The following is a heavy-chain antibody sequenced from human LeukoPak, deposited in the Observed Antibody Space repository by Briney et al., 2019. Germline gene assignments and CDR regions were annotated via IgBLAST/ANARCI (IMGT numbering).Heavy chain of an antibody. V-gene: IGHV3-21*01. CDR1: GFTFSSCS. CDR2: ISSSSSYI. J-gene: IGHJ5*02. CDR3: AREYYYDSSGYYYH. D-gene: IGHD3-22*01. Sequence: GGSLTLSCAASGFTFSSCSMNWVREAPGKGLEWVSSISSSSSYIYYADSVKGRFTISRDNAKNSLYLQMNSLRAEDTAVYYCAREYYYDSSGYYYHWGQGTLVTVSS.